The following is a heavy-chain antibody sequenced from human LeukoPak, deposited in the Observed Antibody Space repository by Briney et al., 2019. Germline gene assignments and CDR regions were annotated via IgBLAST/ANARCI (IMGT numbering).Heavy chain of an antibody. J-gene: IGHJ5*02. Sequence: SETLSLTCAVSGGSISSGGYSWGWIRQPPGKGLEGIGYIYHSGSTYYNPSLKSRVTISVDRSKNQCSLKLISVTAADTAGYYCARERKENWFDPWGQGTLVTVSS. CDR2: IYHSGST. CDR3: ARERKENWFDP. CDR1: GGSISSGGYS. D-gene: IGHD1-14*01. V-gene: IGHV4-30-2*01.